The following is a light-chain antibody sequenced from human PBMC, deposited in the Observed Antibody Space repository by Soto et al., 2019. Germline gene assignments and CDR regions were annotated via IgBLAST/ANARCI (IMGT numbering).Light chain of an antibody. V-gene: IGKV1-27*01. J-gene: IGKJ2*01. Sequence: DIQMTQSPSSLSASVGDRVTITCRASQAISNYLAWYQQKPGKVPKLLIYAASTLQSGVPSRFSGSGSGTDFTLTISSLQPEDGATYYCQKHNSAPYTFGQGTKLEIK. CDR3: QKHNSAPYT. CDR1: QAISNY. CDR2: AAS.